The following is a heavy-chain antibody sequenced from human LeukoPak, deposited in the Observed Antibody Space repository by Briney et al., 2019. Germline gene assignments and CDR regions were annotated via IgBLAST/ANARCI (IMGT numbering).Heavy chain of an antibody. CDR1: GFTFSSYA. D-gene: IGHD2-2*01. CDR2: ISGSGGNT. J-gene: IGHJ4*02. CDR3: AKDSLVVVPAAH. Sequence: GGSLRLSCAASGFTFSSYAMSWVRQAPDKGLEWVSAISGSGGNTYYADSVKGRFTISRDNSKNTLYLQMNSLRAEDTAVYYCAKDSLVVVPAAHWGQGTLVTVSS. V-gene: IGHV3-23*01.